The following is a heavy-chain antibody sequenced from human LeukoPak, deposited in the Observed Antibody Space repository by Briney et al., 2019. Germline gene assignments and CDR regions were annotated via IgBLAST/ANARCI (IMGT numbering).Heavy chain of an antibody. CDR1: GGSISSGGYY. Sequence: PSETLSLTCTVSGGSISSGGYYWSWIRQPPGKGLEWIGEINHSGSTNYNPSLKSRVTISGTSKNQFSLKLSSVTAADTAVYYCARGTKVVPANYWGQGTLVTVSS. CDR3: ARGTKVVPANY. D-gene: IGHD2-2*01. CDR2: INHSGST. V-gene: IGHV4-39*07. J-gene: IGHJ4*02.